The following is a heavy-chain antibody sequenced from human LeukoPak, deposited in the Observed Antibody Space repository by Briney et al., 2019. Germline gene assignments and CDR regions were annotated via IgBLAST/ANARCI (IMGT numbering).Heavy chain of an antibody. V-gene: IGHV4-59*01. CDR2: IYYSGST. Sequence: SETLSLTCTVSGGSISSYYWSWIRQPPGKGLEWIGYIYYSGSTNYNPSLKSRVTISVDTSKNQFSLKLSSVTAADTAVYYCARELRGGMSPLIWFDPWGQGTLVTVSS. CDR1: GGSISSYY. CDR3: ARELRGGMSPLIWFDP. D-gene: IGHD3-10*01. J-gene: IGHJ5*02.